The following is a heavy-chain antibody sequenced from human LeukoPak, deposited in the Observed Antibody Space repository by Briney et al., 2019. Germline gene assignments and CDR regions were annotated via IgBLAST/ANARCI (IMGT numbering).Heavy chain of an antibody. CDR1: GFTFSDYY. Sequence: PGGSLRLSCTASGFTFSDYYMSWIRQAPGKGLEWVSYISSSSYTKYADSVKGRFTISRDNARNSLYLQMNSLRAEDTAVYYCLPLLSRPYVEDGFDIWGQGTMVTVSS. CDR2: ISSSSYT. CDR3: LPLLSRPYVEDGFDI. J-gene: IGHJ3*02. D-gene: IGHD2/OR15-2a*01. V-gene: IGHV3-11*06.